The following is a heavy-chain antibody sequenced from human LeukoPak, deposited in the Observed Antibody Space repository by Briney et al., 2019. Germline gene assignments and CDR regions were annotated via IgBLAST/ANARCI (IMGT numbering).Heavy chain of an antibody. J-gene: IGHJ4*02. D-gene: IGHD7-27*01. CDR1: GFTFSNYG. Sequence: PGGSLRLSCAASGFTFSNYGMNWVRQAPGKGLEWLSGISPRGGGTYCADSVKGRFTISRDDSKNTLSLQMNSLTVEDTAVYYFARDLAWGAFDYWGQGTLVTVSS. CDR2: ISPRGGGT. V-gene: IGHV3-23*01. CDR3: ARDLAWGAFDY.